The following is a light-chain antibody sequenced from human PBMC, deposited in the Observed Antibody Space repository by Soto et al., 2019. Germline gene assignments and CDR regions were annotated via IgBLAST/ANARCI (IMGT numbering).Light chain of an antibody. CDR3: QQSYSTPQT. CDR1: QSISSY. J-gene: IGKJ1*01. Sequence: DIQMTQSPXSLSASVEDRVIITCRASQSISSYLNWYQQKPGKAPKLLIYAASSLQSGVPSRFSGSGSGTDFTLTISSLQPEDFATYYCQQSYSTPQTFGQGTKVDIK. V-gene: IGKV1-39*01. CDR2: AAS.